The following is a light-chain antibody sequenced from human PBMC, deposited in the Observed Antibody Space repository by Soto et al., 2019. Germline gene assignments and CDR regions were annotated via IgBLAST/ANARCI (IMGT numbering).Light chain of an antibody. CDR3: CSYAGSSTYV. Sequence: QSVLTQPASLSWTPGQSITISCTGTSSDVGSYNLVSWYQQHPGKAPKLMIYEGSKRPSGVSNRFSGSKSGNTASLTISWLQAEDEADYYCCSYAGSSTYVFGTGTKVTVL. V-gene: IGLV2-23*01. J-gene: IGLJ1*01. CDR2: EGS. CDR1: SSDVGSYNL.